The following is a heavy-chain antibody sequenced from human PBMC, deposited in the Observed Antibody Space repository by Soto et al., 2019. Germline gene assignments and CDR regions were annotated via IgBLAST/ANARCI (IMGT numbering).Heavy chain of an antibody. V-gene: IGHV4-4*07. CDR1: GASITGSSY. D-gene: IGHD2-8*02. Sequence: ETLSLTCTVSGASITGSSYWSWIRQPAGKGLEWIGRFSLSGTTNYNPSLRSRVTMSADVSKNQFSLRLTSVTAADTALYYCARGMTPPGAPAWYYFDSWVQGTLVTVSS. J-gene: IGHJ4*02. CDR2: FSLSGTT. CDR3: ARGMTPPGAPAWYYFDS.